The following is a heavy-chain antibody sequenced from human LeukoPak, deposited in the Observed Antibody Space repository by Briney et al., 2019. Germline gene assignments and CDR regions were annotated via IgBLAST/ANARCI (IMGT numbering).Heavy chain of an antibody. D-gene: IGHD3-22*01. CDR3: ARLAESSGAPPCYFDY. J-gene: IGHJ4*02. V-gene: IGHV1-18*01. Sequence: ASVKVSCKASVYTFTSYGISWVRQAPGQGLEWMGWISAYNGNTNYAQKLQGRITMTTDTSTSTAYIDLRSLRSDDTAVYYCARLAESSGAPPCYFDYWGQGTLVTVSS. CDR2: ISAYNGNT. CDR1: VYTFTSYG.